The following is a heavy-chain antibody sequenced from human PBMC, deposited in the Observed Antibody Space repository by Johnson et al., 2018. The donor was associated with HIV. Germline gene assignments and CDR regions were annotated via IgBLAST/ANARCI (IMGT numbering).Heavy chain of an antibody. CDR2: ISYDGSNK. V-gene: IGHV3-30-3*01. D-gene: IGHD2-21*02. J-gene: IGHJ3*02. CDR3: ARGLYSLAYCGGDCYPSDAFDI. CDR1: GFTFSSYA. Sequence: QVQLVESGGGVVQPGRSLRLSCAASGFTFSSYAMHWVRQAPGKGLECVAVISYDGSNKYYADSVKGRVTISSDHAKNTLYLHMNSLRAEDTAVYYCARGLYSLAYCGGDCYPSDAFDIWGQGTMVTVSS.